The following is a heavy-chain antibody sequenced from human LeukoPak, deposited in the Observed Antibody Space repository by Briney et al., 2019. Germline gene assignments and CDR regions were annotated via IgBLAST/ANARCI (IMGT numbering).Heavy chain of an antibody. Sequence: SETLSLTCTVSGGSISSGDYYWSGIRQPPGKGLEGIGYIYYSGSTYYNPSLKSRVTISVDTSKNQFSLKLSSVTAADTAVYYCARRGIAALGGYYYYMDVWAKGTTVTVSS. D-gene: IGHD6-13*01. CDR2: IYYSGST. CDR1: GGSISSGDYY. CDR3: ARRGIAALGGYYYYMDV. V-gene: IGHV4-30-4*08. J-gene: IGHJ6*03.